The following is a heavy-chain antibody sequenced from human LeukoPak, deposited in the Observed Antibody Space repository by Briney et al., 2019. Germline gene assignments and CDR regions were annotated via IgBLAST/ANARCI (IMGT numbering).Heavy chain of an antibody. CDR1: GFTFSSYA. V-gene: IGHV3-23*01. J-gene: IGHJ3*02. Sequence: GGSLRLSCAASGFTFSSYAMSWVRQAPGKGLEWVSAISGSGGSTYYADSVKGRFTISRDNSKNTLYLQMNSLRAEDTAVYYCAKDRSPMIPTLCAFDIWGQGTMVTVSS. CDR2: ISGSGGST. D-gene: IGHD3-22*01. CDR3: AKDRSPMIPTLCAFDI.